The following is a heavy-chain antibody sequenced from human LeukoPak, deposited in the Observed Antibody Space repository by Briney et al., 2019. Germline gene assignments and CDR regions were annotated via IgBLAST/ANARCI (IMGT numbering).Heavy chain of an antibody. V-gene: IGHV3-30*18. Sequence: GRSLRLSCAASGFTFSDYGMHRVRQAPGKGLEWVAVISYDGSNKYSADSVKGRFTISRDNSKNTLYLQMNSLRAEDTAVYYCAKDEDYGDYVLSYWGQGTLVTVPS. CDR3: AKDEDYGDYVLSY. CDR2: ISYDGSNK. CDR1: GFTFSDYG. D-gene: IGHD4-17*01. J-gene: IGHJ4*02.